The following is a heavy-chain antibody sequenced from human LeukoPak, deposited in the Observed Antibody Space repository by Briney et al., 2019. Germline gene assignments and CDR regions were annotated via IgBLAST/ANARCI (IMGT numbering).Heavy chain of an antibody. D-gene: IGHD5-12*01. CDR2: ISGSGGST. CDR3: AKDPPRYSGSDYRGGFFDY. CDR1: GFTFSSYA. V-gene: IGHV3-23*01. Sequence: GGSLRLSCAASGFTFSSYAMSWVRQAPGKGLEWVSAISGSGGSTYYADSVKGRFTISRDNSKNTLYLQMNSLRVEDTAVYYCAKDPPRYSGSDYRGGFFDYWGQGTLVTVSP. J-gene: IGHJ4*02.